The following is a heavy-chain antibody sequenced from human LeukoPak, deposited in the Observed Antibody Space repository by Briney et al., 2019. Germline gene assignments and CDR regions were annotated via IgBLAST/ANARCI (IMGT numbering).Heavy chain of an antibody. D-gene: IGHD3-9*01. CDR2: INHSGST. V-gene: IGHV4-34*01. J-gene: IGHJ6*02. CDR3: ARGPRYCDILTGFHPYYYYGMDV. CDR1: GGSFSGYY. Sequence: SETLSLTCAVYGGSFSGYYWSWIRQPPGKGLEWIGEINHSGSTNYNPSLKSRVTISVDTSKNQFSLKLSSVTAADTAVYYCARGPRYCDILTGFHPYYYYGMDVWGQGTTVTVSS.